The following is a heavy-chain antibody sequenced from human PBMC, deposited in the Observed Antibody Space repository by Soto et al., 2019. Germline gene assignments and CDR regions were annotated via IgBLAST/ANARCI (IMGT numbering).Heavy chain of an antibody. CDR2: IYPGDSDT. CDR1: GCSFTSYW. D-gene: IGHD3-22*01. J-gene: IGHJ5*02. V-gene: IGHV5-51*01. Sequence: GESLKISCKGSGCSFTSYWIGWVRQMPGKGLEWMGIIYPGDSDTRYSPSFQGQVTISADKSISTAYLQWSSLKASDTAMYYCARASYYYDSGHWLDPWGQGTLVTVYS. CDR3: ARASYYYDSGHWLDP.